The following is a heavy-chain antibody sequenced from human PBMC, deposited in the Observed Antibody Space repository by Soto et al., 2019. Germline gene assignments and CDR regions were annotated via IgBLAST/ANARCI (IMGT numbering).Heavy chain of an antibody. Sequence: EVQLVESGGGLVQPGGSLRLSCEASGFMFSAYWMSWVRQDPRKGLEWVATISGGARDKFYVDSVKGRFTISRDDAKYSLYLQMNSLRDEDTAGYYGVGEDWHGFDHWGQGTVVTVSS. J-gene: IGHJ4*02. V-gene: IGHV3-7*01. CDR1: GFMFSAYW. CDR3: VGEDWHGFDH. D-gene: IGHD2-21*01. CDR2: ISGGARDK.